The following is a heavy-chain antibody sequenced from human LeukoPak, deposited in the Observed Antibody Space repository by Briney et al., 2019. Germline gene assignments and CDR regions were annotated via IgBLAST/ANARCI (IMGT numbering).Heavy chain of an antibody. CDR1: GFNFDDYG. Sequence: GGSLRLSCVASGFNFDDYGMFWVRQTPGKGLEWVSGISWNSGNIGYADSVKGRFTVSRDNAKNSLYLQMNSLRAEDTAVYYCARENTVTTGADYWGQGTLVTVSS. D-gene: IGHD4-17*01. J-gene: IGHJ4*02. V-gene: IGHV3-20*04. CDR2: ISWNSGNI. CDR3: ARENTVTTGADY.